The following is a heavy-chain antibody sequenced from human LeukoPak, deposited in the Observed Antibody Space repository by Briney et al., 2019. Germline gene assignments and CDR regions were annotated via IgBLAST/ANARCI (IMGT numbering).Heavy chain of an antibody. V-gene: IGHV3-74*01. D-gene: IGHD1-26*01. J-gene: IGHJ4*02. CDR2: INGDGTTT. Sequence: GGSLRLSCAASGFTLSTHWMHWVRQAPGKGLVWVSRINGDGTTTSYADSVKGRFTISRVNAKSTLHLEMDSLRAEDTAIYYCARRWYTGTYYYFDLWGQGTLVTVSS. CDR1: GFTLSTHW. CDR3: ARRWYTGTYYYFDL.